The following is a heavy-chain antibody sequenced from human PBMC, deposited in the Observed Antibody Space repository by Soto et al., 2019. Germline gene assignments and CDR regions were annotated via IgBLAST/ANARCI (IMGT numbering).Heavy chain of an antibody. CDR3: ARESAYCSGGSCYLYYYGMDV. CDR2: INAGNGNT. CDR1: GYTFTSYA. V-gene: IGHV1-3*01. D-gene: IGHD2-15*01. Sequence: ASVKVSCKASGYTFTSYAMHWVRQAPGQRLEWMGWINAGNGNTKYSQKFQGRVTITRDTSASTAYMELSSLRSEDTAVYYCARESAYCSGGSCYLYYYGMDVWGQGTTVTVSS. J-gene: IGHJ6*02.